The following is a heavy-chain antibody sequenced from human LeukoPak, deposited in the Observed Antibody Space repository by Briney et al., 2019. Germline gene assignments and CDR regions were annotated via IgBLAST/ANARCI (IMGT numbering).Heavy chain of an antibody. CDR2: TNPHSGNT. J-gene: IGHJ4*02. CDR3: ARGASLRAVVVGATTSPPMPYSF. V-gene: IGHV1-8*01. D-gene: IGHD2-15*01. Sequence: ASVKLSCKSSGYTFSSYDINWVREATGQGLEWMGWTNPHSGNTGYAEKFQGRVIMTRDTSISTAYMELSSLRSEDTAVYYCARGASLRAVVVGATTSPPMPYSFWGQGTLVTASS. CDR1: GYTFSSYD.